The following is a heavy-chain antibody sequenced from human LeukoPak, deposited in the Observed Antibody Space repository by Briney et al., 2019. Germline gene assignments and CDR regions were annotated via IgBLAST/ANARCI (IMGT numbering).Heavy chain of an antibody. CDR3: ARGGRYYDSSGLFDY. V-gene: IGHV3-48*03. J-gene: IGHJ4*02. D-gene: IGHD3-22*01. Sequence: GGSLRLSCAASGFTFSSYEMNWVRQAPGKGLEWVSYISSSGSTIYYADSVKGRFTISRDNAKNTLYLQMNSLRAEDTAVYYCARGGRYYDSSGLFDYWDQGTLVTVSS. CDR2: ISSSGSTI. CDR1: GFTFSSYE.